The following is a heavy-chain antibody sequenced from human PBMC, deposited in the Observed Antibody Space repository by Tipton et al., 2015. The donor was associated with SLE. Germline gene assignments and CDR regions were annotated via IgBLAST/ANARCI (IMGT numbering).Heavy chain of an antibody. Sequence: TLSLTCAVYGGSFSGYYWSWIRQPPGKGLEWIGEINHSGSTYYNPSLKSRVTISVDTSKNQFSLKLSSVTAADTAVYYCARESIEGWYFDLWGRGTLVTVSS. D-gene: IGHD1-26*01. J-gene: IGHJ2*01. CDR2: INHSGST. CDR3: ARESIEGWYFDL. V-gene: IGHV4-34*01. CDR1: GGSFSGYY.